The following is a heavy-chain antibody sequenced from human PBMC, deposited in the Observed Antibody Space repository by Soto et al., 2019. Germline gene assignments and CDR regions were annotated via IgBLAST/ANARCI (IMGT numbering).Heavy chain of an antibody. Sequence: QVQLQESGPGLIKPSETLSLTCTVSGDSVTSSSYHWTWIRQPPGKGLEGIGQTGSTNYNPSLKIRIILSVDTSKNQFSLSLSSVTAADTAVYYCAVFRAGAGGNGYWGQGTQVTVSS. CDR3: AVFRAGAGGNGY. CDR1: GDSVTSSSYH. V-gene: IGHV4-61*01. CDR2: QTGST. J-gene: IGHJ4*02. D-gene: IGHD6-19*01.